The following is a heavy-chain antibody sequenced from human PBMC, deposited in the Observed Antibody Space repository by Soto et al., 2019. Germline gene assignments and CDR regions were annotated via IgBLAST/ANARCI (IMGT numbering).Heavy chain of an antibody. CDR2: IYYSGST. V-gene: IGHV4-59*01. Sequence: SGTLFPPRTVSGGSLMSYFWDWVPPPPGKGLEYIGYIYYSGSTNYNPSLMSRVTISVDTSKNQFSLKLSSVTAADTAVYYCARATHRTPNWLDPWGQGTLVTVSS. CDR1: GGSLMSYF. J-gene: IGHJ5*02. CDR3: ARATHRTPNWLDP.